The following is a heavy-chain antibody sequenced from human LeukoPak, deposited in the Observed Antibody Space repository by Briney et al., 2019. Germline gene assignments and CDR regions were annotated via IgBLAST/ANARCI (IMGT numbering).Heavy chain of an antibody. CDR3: AKHSGYEYTLFDF. D-gene: IGHD5-12*01. CDR2: VSGSGVTT. Sequence: GGSLRLSCAASGFTFSSYEMNWVRQAPGKGLEWVSTVSGSGVTTYYADSVKGRFTISRDNSKNTLYLQMNSLRGEDTAVYYCAKHSGYEYTLFDFWGQGTLVTVSS. V-gene: IGHV3-23*01. J-gene: IGHJ4*02. CDR1: GFTFSSYE.